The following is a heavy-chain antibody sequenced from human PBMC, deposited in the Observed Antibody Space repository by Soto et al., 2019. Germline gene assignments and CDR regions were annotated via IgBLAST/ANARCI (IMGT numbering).Heavy chain of an antibody. CDR2: IHYSGDS. V-gene: IGHV4-34*10. CDR3: ARDVNDSSGSQGFDY. J-gene: IGHJ4*02. CDR1: GGSFSGYY. D-gene: IGHD3-22*01. Sequence: SETLSLTCAVYGGSFSGYYWSWIRQPPGKGLEWIGYIHYSGDSYDNPSLTSRITMSMDVSKNQFSLNLRSVTAADTAIYYCARDVNDSSGSQGFDYWGQGTLVTVSS.